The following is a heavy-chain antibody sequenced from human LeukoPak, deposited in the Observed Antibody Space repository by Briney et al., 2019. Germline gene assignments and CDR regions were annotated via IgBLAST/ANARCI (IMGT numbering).Heavy chain of an antibody. CDR3: ASSPPDAASAFDY. CDR1: GGSFSTYY. CDR2: IYYSGST. D-gene: IGHD6-25*01. J-gene: IGHJ4*02. V-gene: IGHV4-59*08. Sequence: SETLSLTCTVSGGSFSTYYWSWIRQPPGKGLEGIGYIYYSGSTNYNPSLKSRVTISVDTSKKQFSLKLSSVTAADTAVYYCASSPPDAASAFDYWGQGTLVTVSS.